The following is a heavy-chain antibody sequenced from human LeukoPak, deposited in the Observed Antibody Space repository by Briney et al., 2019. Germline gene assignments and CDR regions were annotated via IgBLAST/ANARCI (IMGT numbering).Heavy chain of an antibody. D-gene: IGHD2-2*01. Sequence: GGSLRLSCTVSGFTFSIYYVHWVRQARGKGLEWVADILCDGSNKYYADSVKGRFTISRDNYKNTLYLQMNSLRAEDTAVYYCARDLSIGWFDPWGQGTLVTVSS. CDR3: ARDLSIGWFDP. CDR2: ILCDGSNK. V-gene: IGHV3-30-3*01. J-gene: IGHJ5*02. CDR1: GFTFSIYY.